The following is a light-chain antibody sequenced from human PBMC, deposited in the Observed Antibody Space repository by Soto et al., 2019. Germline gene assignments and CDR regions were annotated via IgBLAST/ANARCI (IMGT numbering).Light chain of an antibody. CDR2: WAS. CDR1: QTVLDSSNNKDY. V-gene: IGKV4-1*01. CDR3: QQYYSTPRT. J-gene: IGKJ1*01. Sequence: DIVMTQSPDSLAVSLGERATINCKSSQTVLDSSNNKDYLTWYQQKPGQPPESRIYWASTREFGVPDRVRFSGSGTDFTLTISSLHAEDVAVYDCQQYYSTPRTFGHGTKVDIK.